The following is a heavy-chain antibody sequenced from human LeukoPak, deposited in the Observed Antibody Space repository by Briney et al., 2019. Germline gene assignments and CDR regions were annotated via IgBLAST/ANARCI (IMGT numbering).Heavy chain of an antibody. CDR2: TYYRSKWYN. D-gene: IGHD3-16*01. CDR1: GDSVSGNTVT. CDR3: ARGLWPYFDF. J-gene: IGHJ4*02. Sequence: SQTLSLTCAISGDSVSGNTVTWSWIRQSPSRGLEWLGRTYYRSKWYNDYALSVKGRISVNPDTSKNQFSLQLNSVTPEDTAVYYCARGLWPYFDFWGPGTLVTVSS. V-gene: IGHV6-1*01.